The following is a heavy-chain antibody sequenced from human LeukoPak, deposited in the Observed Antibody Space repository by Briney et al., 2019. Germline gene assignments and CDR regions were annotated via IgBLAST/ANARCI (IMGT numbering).Heavy chain of an antibody. Sequence: GGSLRLSCAASGFTFSSYWMHWVRQAPGKGLVRVSRINSDGSSTSYADSVKGRFTISRDNAKNTLYLQMNSLRAEDTAVYYCARAGCSSTSCYPYYYYYYMDVWGKGTTVTVSS. CDR3: ARAGCSSTSCYPYYYYYYMDV. V-gene: IGHV3-74*01. CDR2: INSDGSST. CDR1: GFTFSSYW. J-gene: IGHJ6*03. D-gene: IGHD2-2*01.